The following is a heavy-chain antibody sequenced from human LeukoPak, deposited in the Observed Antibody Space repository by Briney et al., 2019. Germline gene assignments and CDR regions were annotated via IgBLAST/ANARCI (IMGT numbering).Heavy chain of an antibody. CDR1: GYTFTRYY. J-gene: IGHJ4*02. CDR3: ARCHYESSGSYLGY. CDR2: INPSGGST. V-gene: IGHV1-46*01. Sequence: ASVQVSFQASGYTFTRYYMHWLRQAPGQGLEWMGIINPSGGSTSYAQKFQGRVTMTRDTSTSTVYMELSSLRSEDTAVYYCARCHYESSGSYLGYWGQGTLATVSS. D-gene: IGHD3-22*01.